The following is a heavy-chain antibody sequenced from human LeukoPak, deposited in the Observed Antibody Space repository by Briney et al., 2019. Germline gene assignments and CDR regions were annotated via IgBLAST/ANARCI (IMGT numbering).Heavy chain of an antibody. CDR2: IRGKAYGGTT. Sequence: GGSLRLSCTAPGFTFGDYAMSWVRQAPGKGLEWVGFIRGKAYGGTTEYAASVKGRFTISRDDSKSIAYLQMNSLKTEDTAVYYCTRDPIAVAGTAIDYWGQGTLVTVSS. V-gene: IGHV3-49*04. D-gene: IGHD6-19*01. CDR1: GFTFGDYA. J-gene: IGHJ4*02. CDR3: TRDPIAVAGTAIDY.